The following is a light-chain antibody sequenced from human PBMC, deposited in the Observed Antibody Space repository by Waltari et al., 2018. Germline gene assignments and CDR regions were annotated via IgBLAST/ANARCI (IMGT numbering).Light chain of an antibody. CDR1: QSVSSK. CDR3: QQYNNWPPTWT. CDR2: GAS. Sequence: EIVMTQSPVTLSVSPGERATLSCRASQSVSSKLAWYQQKSGQAPGLLIYGASTRATGIPARFSGSGSGTEFTLTISSLQSEDFAVYYCQQYNNWPPTWTFGQGTKVEIK. V-gene: IGKV3-15*01. J-gene: IGKJ1*01.